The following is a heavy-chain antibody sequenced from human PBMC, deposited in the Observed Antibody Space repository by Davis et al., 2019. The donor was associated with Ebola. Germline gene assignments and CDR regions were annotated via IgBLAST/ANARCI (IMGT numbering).Heavy chain of an antibody. D-gene: IGHD6-6*01. J-gene: IGHJ5*02. Sequence: AASVKVSCKASGGTFTSYDINWVRQATGQGLEWMGWMNPNSGNTGYAQKFQGRVTMTRNTSISTAYMELSSLRSEDTAVYYCARRIAARPNWFDPWGQGTLVTVSS. CDR3: ARRIAARPNWFDP. CDR2: MNPNSGNT. CDR1: GGTFTSYD. V-gene: IGHV1-8*02.